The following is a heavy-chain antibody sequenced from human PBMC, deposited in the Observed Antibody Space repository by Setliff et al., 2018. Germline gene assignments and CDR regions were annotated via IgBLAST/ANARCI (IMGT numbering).Heavy chain of an antibody. CDR1: GYSFSTYW. D-gene: IGHD3-16*01. J-gene: IGHJ4*02. CDR3: ARDDLTGGGDC. V-gene: IGHV5-51*01. Sequence: LGESLKISCKGSGYSFSTYWIGWVRQMPGKGLEWMGVIYPGDSDTRYSPSFQGQVTISADKSSSTAYLQWSSLKPSDTAVYYCARDDLTGGGDCWGQGTLVTVSS. CDR2: IYPGDSDT.